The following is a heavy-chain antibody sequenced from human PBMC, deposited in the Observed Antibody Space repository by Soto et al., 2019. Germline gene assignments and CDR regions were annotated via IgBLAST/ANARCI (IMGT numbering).Heavy chain of an antibody. CDR3: ARRPYNSGSFDF. CDR2: IYYSGTT. V-gene: IGHV4-39*01. Sequence: ETLSLTCAVSVGSISSTSYYWDWIRQPPGKGLEWIGTIYYSGTTYYNPSLKSRVTISVDTSKNQFSLKVSSVTAADTAVYYCARRPYNSGSFDFWGQGTLVTVSS. D-gene: IGHD3-10*01. CDR1: VGSISSTSYY. J-gene: IGHJ4*02.